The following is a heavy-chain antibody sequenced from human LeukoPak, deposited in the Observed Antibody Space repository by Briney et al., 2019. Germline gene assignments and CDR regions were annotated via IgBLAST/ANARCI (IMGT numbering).Heavy chain of an antibody. CDR3: AKLTGYCSGGSCYPIDY. D-gene: IGHD2-15*01. CDR2: ISRNGGST. Sequence: PGGSLRLSCAASGFTFSSYAMSWVRQAPGKGLEWVSTISRNGGSTYYADSVKGRFTISRDNSKNTLYLQMNSLRAEGTAVYYCAKLTGYCSGGSCYPIDYWGQGTLVTVSS. V-gene: IGHV3-23*01. J-gene: IGHJ4*02. CDR1: GFTFSSYA.